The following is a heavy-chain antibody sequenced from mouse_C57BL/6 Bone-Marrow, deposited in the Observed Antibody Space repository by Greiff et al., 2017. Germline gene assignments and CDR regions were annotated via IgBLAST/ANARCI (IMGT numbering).Heavy chain of an antibody. D-gene: IGHD1-1*01. CDR2: IDPSDSYT. Sequence: VQLQQPGAELVKPGASVKLSCKASGYTFTSYWMQWVKQRPGQGLEWIGEIDPSDSYTNYNQKFKGKATLTVDTSSSTAYMQRSSLTSEDAAVYYCARDYYGSSMFAYWGQGTLVTVSA. V-gene: IGHV1-50*01. CDR1: GYTFTSYW. CDR3: ARDYYGSSMFAY. J-gene: IGHJ3*01.